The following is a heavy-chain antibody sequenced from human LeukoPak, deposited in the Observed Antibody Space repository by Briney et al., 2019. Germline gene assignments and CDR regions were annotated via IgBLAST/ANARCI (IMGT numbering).Heavy chain of an antibody. CDR2: IYYSGST. V-gene: IGHV4-59*01. CDR3: ARYGYDSSGYSFDY. CDR1: GGSISSYY. D-gene: IGHD3-22*01. Sequence: SETLSLTCTVSGGSISSYYWSWIRQPPGKGLEWIGYIYYSGSTNYNPSLRSRVTISVDTSKNQFSLKLSSVTAADTAVYYYARYGYDSSGYSFDYWGQGTLVTVSS. J-gene: IGHJ4*02.